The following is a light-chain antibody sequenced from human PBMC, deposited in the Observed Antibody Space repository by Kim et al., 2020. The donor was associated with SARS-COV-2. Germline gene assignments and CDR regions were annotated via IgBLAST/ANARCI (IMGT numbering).Light chain of an antibody. V-gene: IGLV1-44*01. J-gene: IGLJ3*02. Sequence: QPVLTQPPSASGTPGQRVTISCSGSSTNIGSNTVNWYQQLPGTAPKLLIYSNNQRPPGVPDRFSGSKSGTSASLAISGLQSEDEADYYCAAWDDSLNGWVFGGGTQLTVL. CDR1: STNIGSNT. CDR3: AAWDDSLNGWV. CDR2: SNN.